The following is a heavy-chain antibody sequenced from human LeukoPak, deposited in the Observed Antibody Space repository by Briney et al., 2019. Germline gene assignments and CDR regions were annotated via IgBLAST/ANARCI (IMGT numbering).Heavy chain of an antibody. CDR3: TRGSIAYYYMDV. D-gene: IGHD3-22*01. Sequence: RSETLSLTCTVSGGSISSYYWSWIRQPPGKGLEWIAYMYYSGSSNYNPSLKGRVTISVDTSKNQFSLKLSSVTAADTAVYYCTRGSIAYYYMDVWGKGTTVTISS. CDR1: GGSISSYY. CDR2: MYYSGSS. J-gene: IGHJ6*03. V-gene: IGHV4-59*01.